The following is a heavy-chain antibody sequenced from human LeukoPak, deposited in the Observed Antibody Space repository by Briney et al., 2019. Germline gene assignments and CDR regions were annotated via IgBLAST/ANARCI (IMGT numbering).Heavy chain of an antibody. CDR2: IIPIFGTA. CDR3: ARDPAFGELNGGAFDI. J-gene: IGHJ3*02. Sequence: GASVKVSCKASGGTFSSYAISWVRQAPGQGLEWMGGIIPIFGTANYAQKFQGRATITADESTSTAYMELSSLRSEDTAVYYCARDPAFGELNGGAFDIWGQGTMVTVSS. V-gene: IGHV1-69*13. D-gene: IGHD3-10*01. CDR1: GGTFSSYA.